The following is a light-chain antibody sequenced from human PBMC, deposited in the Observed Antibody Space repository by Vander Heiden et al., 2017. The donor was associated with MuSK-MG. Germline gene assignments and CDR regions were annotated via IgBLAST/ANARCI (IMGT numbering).Light chain of an antibody. Sequence: DIVLTPSPGTLSLSPGERATLSCRASQSVSSSYLAWYQQKPGQAPRLLIYGASSRATGIPDRFSGSGSGTDFTLTISRLEPEDFAVYYCQQYGSSPWTFGQGTKVEIK. CDR1: QSVSSSY. J-gene: IGKJ1*01. V-gene: IGKV3-20*01. CDR2: GAS. CDR3: QQYGSSPWT.